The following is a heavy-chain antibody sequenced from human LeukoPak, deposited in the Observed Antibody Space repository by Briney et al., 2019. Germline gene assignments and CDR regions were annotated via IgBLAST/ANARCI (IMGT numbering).Heavy chain of an antibody. Sequence: PGRSLRLSCVAPGFTFIRHVMNWVCQAPGKGLGWVAVISYDGSNKYYADSVKGRFTISRDNSKSTLYLQMNSLRTEDTAVYYCAKGVSSSWSNDAFDIWGQGTMVTVSS. D-gene: IGHD6-13*01. CDR2: ISYDGSNK. CDR1: GFTFIRHV. CDR3: AKGVSSSWSNDAFDI. J-gene: IGHJ3*02. V-gene: IGHV3-30*18.